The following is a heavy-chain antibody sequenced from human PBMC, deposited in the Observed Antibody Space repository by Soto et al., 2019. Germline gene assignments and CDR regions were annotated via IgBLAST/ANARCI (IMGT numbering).Heavy chain of an antibody. V-gene: IGHV4-4*07. CDR3: ARDLIDLRYYYYGMDV. Sequence: SETLSLTCTVSGGSISSYYWSWIRQPAGKGLEWIGRIYTSGSTNYNPSLKSRVTMSVDASKNQFSLKLSSVTAADTAVYYCARDLIDLRYYYYGMDVWGQGTTVTVSS. CDR2: IYTSGST. CDR1: GGSISSYY. J-gene: IGHJ6*02.